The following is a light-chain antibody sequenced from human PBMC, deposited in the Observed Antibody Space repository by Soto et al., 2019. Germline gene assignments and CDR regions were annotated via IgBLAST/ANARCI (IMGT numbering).Light chain of an antibody. CDR3: SSYTSSSTLLYV. CDR2: EVS. CDR1: SSDVGGYNY. J-gene: IGLJ1*01. Sequence: QSALTQPASVSGSPGQSIXISCTGXSSDVGGYNYVSWYQQHPGKAPKLMIYEVSNRPSGVSNRFSGSKSGNTASLTISGLXAEXXXXXXCSSYTSSSTLLYVFGTGTKVTVL. V-gene: IGLV2-14*01.